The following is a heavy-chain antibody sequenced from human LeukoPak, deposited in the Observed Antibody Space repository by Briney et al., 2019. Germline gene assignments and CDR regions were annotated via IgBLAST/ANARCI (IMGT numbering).Heavy chain of an antibody. Sequence: ASVKVSCKASGYTFTGYYMHWVRQAPGQGLEWMGWINPNSGGTNYAQKFQGRVTMTRDTSISTAYMELSRLRSDDTAVYYCARPPNYDFWSGSANWFDPWGQGTLVTVSA. CDR2: INPNSGGT. V-gene: IGHV1-2*02. J-gene: IGHJ5*02. CDR3: ARPPNYDFWSGSANWFDP. D-gene: IGHD3-3*01. CDR1: GYTFTGYY.